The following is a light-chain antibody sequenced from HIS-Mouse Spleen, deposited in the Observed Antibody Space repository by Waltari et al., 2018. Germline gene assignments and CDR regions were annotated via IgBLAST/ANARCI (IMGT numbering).Light chain of an antibody. J-gene: IGKJ1*01. V-gene: IGKV1-9*01. Sequence: DIQLTQSPSFLSASVGDRATLTYRASQGISSYLAWYQQKPGKAPKLLIYAASTLQSGVPSRFSGSGSGTEFTLTISSLQPEDFATYYCQQLNSYPPTFGQGTKVEIK. CDR3: QQLNSYPPT. CDR1: QGISSY. CDR2: AAS.